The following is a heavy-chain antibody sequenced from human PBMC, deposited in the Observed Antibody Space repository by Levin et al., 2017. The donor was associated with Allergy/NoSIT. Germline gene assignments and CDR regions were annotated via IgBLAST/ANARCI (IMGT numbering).Heavy chain of an antibody. CDR1: GYSFINYW. V-gene: IGHV5-51*01. CDR2: IYPDDSDT. D-gene: IGHD6-19*01. CDR3: ATSDGGSGWYGRFDY. Sequence: GGSLRLSCKGSGYSFINYWIGWVRQMPGKGLEWMGTIYPDDSDTRYSPSFQGQVTISADKSISTAYLQWSSLKASDTALYYCATSDGGSGWYGRFDYWGQGTLVTVSS. J-gene: IGHJ4*02.